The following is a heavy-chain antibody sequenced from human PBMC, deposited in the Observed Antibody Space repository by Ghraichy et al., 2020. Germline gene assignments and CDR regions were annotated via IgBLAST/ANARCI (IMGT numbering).Heavy chain of an antibody. D-gene: IGHD3-10*01. CDR1: GGSISSNY. Sequence: SETLSLTCIVSGGSISSNYWSWIRQPPGKGLEWIGYVFYSGNTNYSPSLKSRVTISMDTSKNQFSLKLNSVTAADTAVYYCARGGISLVRGGGSFNYWGQGILVTVSS. CDR2: VFYSGNT. J-gene: IGHJ4*02. V-gene: IGHV4-59*01. CDR3: ARGGISLVRGGGSFNY.